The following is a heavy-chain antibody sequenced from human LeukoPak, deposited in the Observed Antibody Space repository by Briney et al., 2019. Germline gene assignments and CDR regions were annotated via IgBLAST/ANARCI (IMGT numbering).Heavy chain of an antibody. Sequence: SETLSLTCTVSGGSISSYYWSWIRQPPGKGLEWIGEINHSGSTNYNPSLKSRVTISVDTSKNQFSLKLSSVTAADTAVYYCARGRDGLYDYWGQGTLVTVSS. CDR2: INHSGST. CDR3: ARGRDGLYDY. D-gene: IGHD2-2*02. J-gene: IGHJ4*02. CDR1: GGSISSYY. V-gene: IGHV4-34*01.